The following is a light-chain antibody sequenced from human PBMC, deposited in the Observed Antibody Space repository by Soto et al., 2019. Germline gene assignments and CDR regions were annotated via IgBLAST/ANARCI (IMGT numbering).Light chain of an antibody. CDR3: QQRSNWPPWT. V-gene: IGKV3-11*01. CDR2: GAS. Sequence: EIVLTQPPATLSLSPWERATLSCRASQSVSSYLAWYQQKPGQAPRLLIHGASSRATGIPARFSGSGSGTDFTLTISSLEPEDFAVYYCQQRSNWPPWTFGQGTKVDIK. J-gene: IGKJ1*01. CDR1: QSVSSY.